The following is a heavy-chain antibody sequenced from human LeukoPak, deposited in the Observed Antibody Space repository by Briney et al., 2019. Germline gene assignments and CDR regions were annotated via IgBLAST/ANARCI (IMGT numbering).Heavy chain of an antibody. CDR2: ISTLSTYT. V-gene: IGHV3-21*01. CDR1: GFTSSTYF. Sequence: GGSLRLSCAASGFTSSTYFMNWVRQAPGKGLEWVSSISTLSTYTHYADSVKGRFTVSRDNAKNSLYLQMNSLRAEDAAVYYCARDGPYSDSWSGPFAFDMWGQGTMVTVSS. CDR3: ARDGPYSDSWSGPFAFDM. D-gene: IGHD3-3*01. J-gene: IGHJ3*02.